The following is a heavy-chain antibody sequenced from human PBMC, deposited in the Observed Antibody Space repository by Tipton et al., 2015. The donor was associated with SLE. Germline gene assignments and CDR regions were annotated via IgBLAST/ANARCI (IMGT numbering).Heavy chain of an antibody. CDR3: AREGGIIDYGSGEGLA. J-gene: IGHJ4*02. CDR2: INPSGGST. Sequence: QVQLVQSGPEVKKPGASVKVSCKASGYTFTSYYMHWVRQAPGQGLEWMGIINPSGGSTSYAQKFQGRVTMTRDTSTSTVYMELSSLRSEDTAVYYCAREGGIIDYGSGEGLAWGQGTLVTVSS. V-gene: IGHV1-46*01. CDR1: GYTFTSYY. D-gene: IGHD3-10*01.